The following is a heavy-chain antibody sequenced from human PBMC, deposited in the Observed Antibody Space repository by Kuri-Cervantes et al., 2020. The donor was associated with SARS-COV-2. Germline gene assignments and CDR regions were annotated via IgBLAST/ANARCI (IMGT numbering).Heavy chain of an antibody. D-gene: IGHD1-26*01. V-gene: IGHV1-2*02. CDR2: INPNSGGT. CDR1: GGTFSSYA. CDR3: ARGGAIFDY. J-gene: IGHJ4*02. Sequence: ASVKVSCKASGGTFSSYAISWVRQAPGQGLEWMGWINPNSGGTNYAQKFQGRVTMTRDTSISTAYMELSRLRSDDTAVYYCARGGAIFDYWGQGTLVTVSS.